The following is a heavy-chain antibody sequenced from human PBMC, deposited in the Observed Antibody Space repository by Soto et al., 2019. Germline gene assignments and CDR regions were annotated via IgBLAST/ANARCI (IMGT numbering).Heavy chain of an antibody. CDR3: ASGSYSPYYYYGMYF. J-gene: IGHJ6*02. CDR2: IIPIFGTA. V-gene: IGHV1-69*01. D-gene: IGHD1-26*01. CDR1: GGTFSSYA. Sequence: QVQLVQSGAEVKKPGSSVKVSCKASGGTFSSYAISWVRQAPGQGLEWMGGIIPIFGTANYAQKFHGRVTITADEYPSTAYMELSSLRSEETAVYYCASGSYSPYYYYGMYFWGQGTTVTVSS.